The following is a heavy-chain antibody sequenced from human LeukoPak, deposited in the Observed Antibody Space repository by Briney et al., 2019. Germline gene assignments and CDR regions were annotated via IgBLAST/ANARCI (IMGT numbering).Heavy chain of an antibody. Sequence: PGGSLRVSCAASGITFGNNWMHWVRQGPGKGLVWISRINSDGGGAIYADSVKGRFTVSRDNAKNTLYLQMNSLSAEDTAVYYCARDVPHNWFDTWGQGTLVTVSS. J-gene: IGHJ5*02. CDR3: ARDVPHNWFDT. V-gene: IGHV3-74*01. CDR2: INSDGGGA. CDR1: GITFGNNW.